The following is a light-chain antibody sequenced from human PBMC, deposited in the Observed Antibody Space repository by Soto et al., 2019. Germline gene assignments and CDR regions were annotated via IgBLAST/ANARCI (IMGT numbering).Light chain of an antibody. Sequence: QSALTQPASVSGAPGQSITISCTGTSSDVGSYNLVSWYQQHPGKAPKLIIYEGSKRPSGVSNRFSGSKSGNTASLTISGLQAEDEADYYCCSYAGSSTTTVFGTGTKVTVL. CDR2: EGS. CDR3: CSYAGSSTTTV. CDR1: SSDVGSYNL. V-gene: IGLV2-23*01. J-gene: IGLJ1*01.